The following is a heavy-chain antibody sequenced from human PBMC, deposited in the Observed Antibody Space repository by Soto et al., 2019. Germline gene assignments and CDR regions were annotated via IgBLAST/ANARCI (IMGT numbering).Heavy chain of an antibody. CDR1: GGSFSGYY. Sequence: PSETLSLTCAVYGGSFSGYYWSWIRQPPGKGLEWIGEINHSGSTNYNPSLKSRVTISVDTSKNQFSLKLSSVTAADTAVYYCARGTYYDFWSGYSRNNWFDPWGQGTLVTVSS. D-gene: IGHD3-3*01. CDR3: ARGTYYDFWSGYSRNNWFDP. J-gene: IGHJ5*02. V-gene: IGHV4-34*01. CDR2: INHSGST.